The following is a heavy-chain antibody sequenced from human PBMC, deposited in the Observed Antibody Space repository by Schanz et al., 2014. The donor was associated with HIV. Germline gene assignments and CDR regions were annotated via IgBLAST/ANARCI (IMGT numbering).Heavy chain of an antibody. CDR3: AKVGRIYSTTWIDY. Sequence: QVQLVVSGGGVVQPGRSLRLSCAASGFTFSSFAMHWVRQAPDKGLDWVAAMWYDESHKGYADSVKGRFTISRDNSKNTLCLQMNSLRAEDTAVYYCAKVGRIYSTTWIDYWGQGTLVTVSS. CDR2: MWYDESHK. J-gene: IGHJ4*02. D-gene: IGHD2-2*01. CDR1: GFTFSSFA. V-gene: IGHV3-33*06.